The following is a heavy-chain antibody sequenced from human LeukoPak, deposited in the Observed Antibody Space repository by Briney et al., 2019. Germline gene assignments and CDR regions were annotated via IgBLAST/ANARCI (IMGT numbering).Heavy chain of an antibody. J-gene: IGHJ4*02. D-gene: IGHD6-13*01. CDR2: INPSGGST. Sequence: ASVKVSCKASGYTFTSYYMHWVRQAPGQGLEWMGIINPSGGSTNYAQKFQGRVTMTRDTSISTAYMELSRLRSDDTAVYYCASSSSSSWYYFDYWGQGTLVTVSS. CDR1: GYTFTSYY. CDR3: ASSSSSSWYYFDY. V-gene: IGHV1-2*02.